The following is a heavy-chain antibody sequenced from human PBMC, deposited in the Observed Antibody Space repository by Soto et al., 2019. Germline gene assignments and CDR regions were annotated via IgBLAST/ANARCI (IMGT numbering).Heavy chain of an antibody. CDR2: INAGNGNT. V-gene: IGHV1-3*01. Sequence: QVKLVQSGAEVKKPGASVKVSCKASGYTFTSYAMHWVRQAPGQRLEWMGWINAGNGNTKYAQKFQGRVTITRDTSASTAYRELSSVRSEDTAVYYCARGGSLYWYFDLWGRGALVTVSS. CDR1: GYTFTSYA. D-gene: IGHD1-26*01. J-gene: IGHJ2*01. CDR3: ARGGSLYWYFDL.